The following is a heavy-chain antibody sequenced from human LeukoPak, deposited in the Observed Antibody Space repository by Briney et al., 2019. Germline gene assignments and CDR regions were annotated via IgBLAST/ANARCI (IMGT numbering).Heavy chain of an antibody. D-gene: IGHD2-15*01. Sequence: GGSLRLSCATSGFTFSSFGMHWVRQAPGKGLEWVAIIWSDGSNEVYIESVKGRFTISKDNSKNTLYLHMHSLRGEDTAMYFCARGCGGGPGCYILDYWGQGSLVTVSS. CDR3: ARGCGGGPGCYILDY. J-gene: IGHJ4*02. CDR2: IWSDGSNE. CDR1: GFTFSSFG. V-gene: IGHV3-33*01.